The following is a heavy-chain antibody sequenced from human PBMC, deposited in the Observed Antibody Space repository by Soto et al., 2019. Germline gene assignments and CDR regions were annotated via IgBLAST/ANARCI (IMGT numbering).Heavy chain of an antibody. CDR2: MNPNSGNT. D-gene: IGHD6-13*01. CDR3: ARGRIGYISSWYAVVYGMDV. Sequence: QVQLVQSGAEVKKPGASVKVSCKASGYTFTSYDINWVRQATGQGLEWMGWMNPNSGNTGYAQKFQGRVTMTRNTSISIAYMQLSRLRSEDTAVYYCARGRIGYISSWYAVVYGMDVWGQGTTVTVSS. J-gene: IGHJ6*02. CDR1: GYTFTSYD. V-gene: IGHV1-8*01.